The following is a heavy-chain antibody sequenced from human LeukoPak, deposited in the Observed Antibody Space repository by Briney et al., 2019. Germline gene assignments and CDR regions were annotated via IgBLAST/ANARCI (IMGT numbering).Heavy chain of an antibody. CDR3: AKDKPKISYNWFDP. J-gene: IGHJ5*02. V-gene: IGHV3-33*06. Sequence: QPGRPLRLSCAASGFTFSSYGMHWVRQAPGKGLEWVAVIWYDGSNKYYADSVKGRFTISRDNSKNTLYLQMNSLRAEDTAVYYCAKDKPKISYNWFDPWGQGTLVTVSS. D-gene: IGHD6-6*01. CDR1: GFTFSSYG. CDR2: IWYDGSNK.